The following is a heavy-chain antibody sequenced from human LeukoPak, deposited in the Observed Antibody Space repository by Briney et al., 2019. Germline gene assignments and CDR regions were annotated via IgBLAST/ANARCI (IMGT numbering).Heavy chain of an antibody. Sequence: GASVKVSCKASGYSFTYHYMHWVRQAPGQGLEWMGWINPNSGGTNYAQKFQGRVTMTRDTSISTAYMELSRLRSDDTAVYYCARGWNDGYYYYYMDVWGKGTTVTVSS. D-gene: IGHD1-1*01. CDR1: GYSFTYHY. V-gene: IGHV1-2*02. J-gene: IGHJ6*03. CDR3: ARGWNDGYYYYYMDV. CDR2: INPNSGGT.